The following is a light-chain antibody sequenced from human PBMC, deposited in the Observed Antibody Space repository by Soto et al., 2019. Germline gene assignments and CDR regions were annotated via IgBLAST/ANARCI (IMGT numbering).Light chain of an antibody. CDR3: SSYTSSSTYVV. J-gene: IGLJ2*01. Sequence: QSALTQPASVSGSPGQSSTISCTGTSSDVGGYNYVSWYQQHPGKALKLMIYEVSNRPSGVSNRFSGFKSGNTASLTISGLQAEDEADYYCSSYTSSSTYVVFGGGTMVTVL. V-gene: IGLV2-14*01. CDR2: EVS. CDR1: SSDVGGYNY.